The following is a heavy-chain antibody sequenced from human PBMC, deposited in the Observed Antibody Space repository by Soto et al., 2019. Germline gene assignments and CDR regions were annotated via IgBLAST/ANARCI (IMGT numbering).Heavy chain of an antibody. Sequence: SVKVSCKASGFTFTSSAVQWVRQARGQRLEWIGWIVVGSGNTNYAQKFQERVTITRDMSTSTAYMELSSLRSEDTAVYYCAADRGGTTTGDAFDIWGQGTMVTVSS. CDR1: GFTFTSSA. J-gene: IGHJ3*02. V-gene: IGHV1-58*01. CDR3: AADRGGTTTGDAFDI. CDR2: IVVGSGNT. D-gene: IGHD1-1*01.